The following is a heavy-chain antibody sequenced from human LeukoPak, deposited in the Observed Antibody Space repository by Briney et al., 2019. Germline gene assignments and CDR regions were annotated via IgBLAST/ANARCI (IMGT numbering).Heavy chain of an antibody. Sequence: TSETLSLTCAVYGGSFSGYYWSWIRQPPGKGLEWIGEINHSGSTNYNPSLKSRVTISVDTSKNQFSLKLSSVTAADTAVYHCARSPRVSNDYYYMDVWGKGTTVTVSS. D-gene: IGHD2-8*01. V-gene: IGHV4-34*01. CDR1: GGSFSGYY. CDR2: INHSGST. CDR3: ARSPRVSNDYYYMDV. J-gene: IGHJ6*03.